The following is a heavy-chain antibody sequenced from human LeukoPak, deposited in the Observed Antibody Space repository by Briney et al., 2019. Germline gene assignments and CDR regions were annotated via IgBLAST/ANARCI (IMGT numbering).Heavy chain of an antibody. D-gene: IGHD6-19*01. CDR1: GFTFSSDS. J-gene: IGHJ4*02. CDR3: ARVAVAGFGSDY. CDR2: ISSRSDYI. Sequence: PGGSLRLSCTASGFTFSSDSMSWVRQAPGRGLEWVSSISSRSDYIYYADSVKGRFTISRDNAKNSLFLEMDFLRAEDTAVYYCARVAVAGFGSDYWGQGTLVTVSS. V-gene: IGHV3-21*04.